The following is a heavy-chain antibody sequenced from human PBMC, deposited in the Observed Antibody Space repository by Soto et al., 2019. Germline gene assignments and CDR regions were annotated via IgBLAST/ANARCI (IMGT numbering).Heavy chain of an antibody. Sequence: SETLSLTCTVSGGSISSGGYYWSWIRQHPGKGLEWIGYIYYSGSTYYNPSLKSRVTISVDTSKNQFSLKLSSVTAADTAVYYCARVPLSREDGNNYYYYYMDVWGKGTTVTVSS. CDR1: GGSISSGGYY. V-gene: IGHV4-31*03. CDR3: ARVPLSREDGNNYYYYYMDV. CDR2: IYYSGST. J-gene: IGHJ6*03.